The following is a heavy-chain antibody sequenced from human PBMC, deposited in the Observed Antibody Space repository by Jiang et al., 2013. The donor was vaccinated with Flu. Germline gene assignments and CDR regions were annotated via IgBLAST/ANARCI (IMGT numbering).Heavy chain of an antibody. V-gene: IGHV3-11*06. CDR3: ARDRGTDSRDDAFDI. Sequence: SLRLSCAASGFTFSDYYMSWIRQAPGKGLEWLSYISGTGGYTNSADSVRGRFTISRDNAKNSLYLQMNSLRAEDTALYYCARDRGTDSRDDAFDIWGQGTMVTVSS. J-gene: IGHJ3*02. D-gene: IGHD2/OR15-2a*01. CDR2: ISGTGGYT. CDR1: GFTFSDYY.